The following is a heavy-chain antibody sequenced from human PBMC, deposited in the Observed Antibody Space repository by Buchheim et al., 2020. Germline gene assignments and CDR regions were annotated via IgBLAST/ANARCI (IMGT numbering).Heavy chain of an antibody. V-gene: IGHV3-23*04. J-gene: IGHJ4*02. CDR2: ISGSGSTT. CDR1: GFIFNTYS. D-gene: IGHD5-12*01. Sequence: EVQLVESGGGLVQPGGSLRLSCAASGFIFNTYSMNWVRQAPGKGLEWVSVISGSGSTTYYADSVKGRFTISRDNSKNTLHLQMNSLRVEDTAVYYCARGSGYSGYDSGDYWGQGTL. CDR3: ARGSGYSGYDSGDY.